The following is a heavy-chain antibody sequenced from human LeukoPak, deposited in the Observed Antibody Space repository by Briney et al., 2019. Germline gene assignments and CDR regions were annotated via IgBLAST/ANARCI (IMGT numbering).Heavy chain of an antibody. CDR1: GYSISSGYY. V-gene: IGHV4-38-2*02. D-gene: IGHD6-13*01. CDR2: IYHSGST. J-gene: IGHJ5*02. CDR3: ARDLLIAAAGKGGDWFDP. Sequence: PETLSLTCTVSGYSISSGYYWGWIRQPPGKGLEWIGSIYHSGSTYYNPSLKSRVTISVDTSKNQFSLKLSSVTAADTAVYYCARDLLIAAAGKGGDWFDPWGQGTLVTVSS.